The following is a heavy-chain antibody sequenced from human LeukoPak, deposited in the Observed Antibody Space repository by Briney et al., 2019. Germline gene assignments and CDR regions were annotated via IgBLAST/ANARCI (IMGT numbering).Heavy chain of an antibody. J-gene: IGHJ4*02. CDR3: ARARPAYYDYVWGSYGFDY. V-gene: IGHV3-21*01. CDR1: GFTFSSNT. CDR2: ISSSSSYI. Sequence: PGGSLRLSCAASGFTFSSNTMNWVRQAPGKGLEWVSSISSSSSYIYYADSVKGRFTISRDNAKNSLYLQMNSLRAEDTAVYYCARARPAYYDYVWGSYGFDYWGQGTLVTVSS. D-gene: IGHD3-16*01.